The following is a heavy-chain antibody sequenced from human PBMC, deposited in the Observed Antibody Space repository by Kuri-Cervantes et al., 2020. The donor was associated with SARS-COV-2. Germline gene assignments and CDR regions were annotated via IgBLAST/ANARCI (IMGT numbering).Heavy chain of an antibody. Sequence: GGSLRLSCAASGFTFSSYGMHWVRQAPGKGLEWVAFIRYDGSNKYYADSVKGRFTISRDNSKNTLYLQMNSLRAEDTAVYYCASARFLEWLSLGVMDVWGKGTTVTVSS. J-gene: IGHJ6*03. CDR1: GFTFSSYG. V-gene: IGHV3-30*02. D-gene: IGHD3-3*01. CDR2: IRYDGSNK. CDR3: ASARFLEWLSLGVMDV.